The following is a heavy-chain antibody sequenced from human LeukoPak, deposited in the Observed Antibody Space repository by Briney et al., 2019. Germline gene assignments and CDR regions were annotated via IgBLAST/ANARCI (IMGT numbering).Heavy chain of an antibody. J-gene: IGHJ5*02. CDR2: ISGYNGNT. CDR1: GYTFTTSG. V-gene: IGHV1-18*01. CDR3: ARDVAAAGVDP. Sequence: ASVKVSCKASGYTFTTSGTSWVRQTPGQGLEWMGWISGYNGNTDYAQKFQGRVTMTTDISTSTAYMELRSLRSDDTAVYYCARDVAAAGVDPWGQGTLVIVSS. D-gene: IGHD6-13*01.